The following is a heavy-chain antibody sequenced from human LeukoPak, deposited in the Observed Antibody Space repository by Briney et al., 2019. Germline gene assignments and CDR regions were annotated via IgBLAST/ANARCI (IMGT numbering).Heavy chain of an antibody. Sequence: GGSLRLSCAASGFTFSSYAMSWVRQAPGKGLEWVSAISGSGGSTYYADSEKGRFTISRDNSKNTLYLQMNSLRAEDTAVYYCAKVVVVTNKFDYWGQGTLVTVSS. D-gene: IGHD2-21*01. J-gene: IGHJ4*02. CDR3: AKVVVVTNKFDY. CDR2: ISGSGGST. V-gene: IGHV3-23*01. CDR1: GFTFSSYA.